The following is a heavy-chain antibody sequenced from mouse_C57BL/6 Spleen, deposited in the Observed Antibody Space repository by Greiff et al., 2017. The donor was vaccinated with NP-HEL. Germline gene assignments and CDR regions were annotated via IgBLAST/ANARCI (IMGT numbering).Heavy chain of an antibody. V-gene: IGHV1-66*01. D-gene: IGHD1-1*01. CDR3: ARFPYYYGSSDYFDY. Sequence: QVQLQQSGPELVKPGASVKISCKASGYSFTSYYIHWVKQRPGQGLEWIGWIYPGSGNTKYNEKFKGKATLTADTSSSTAYMQLSSLTSEDSAVYYCARFPYYYGSSDYFDYWGQGTTLTVSS. CDR2: IYPGSGNT. CDR1: GYSFTSYY. J-gene: IGHJ2*01.